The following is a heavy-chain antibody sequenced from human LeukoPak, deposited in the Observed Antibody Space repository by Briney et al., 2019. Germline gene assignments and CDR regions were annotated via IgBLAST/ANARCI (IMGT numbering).Heavy chain of an antibody. CDR3: ARVSFYGSGSMFVDY. J-gene: IGHJ4*02. CDR2: MYNTVTT. D-gene: IGHD3-10*01. V-gene: IGHV4-59*01. Sequence: SETLSLTCRVSGVSTTNNYWSWIRQPPGKGLEWIGYMYNTVTTNYHPSLKSRLTMSLDTSKNQFSLKLSSVTAADTAVYYCARVSFYGSGSMFVDYWGPGTLVTVSS. CDR1: GVSTTNNY.